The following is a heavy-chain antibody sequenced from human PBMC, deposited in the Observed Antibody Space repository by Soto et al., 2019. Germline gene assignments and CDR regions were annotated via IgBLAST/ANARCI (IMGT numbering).Heavy chain of an antibody. Sequence: XETLCLTCTVSGGSISSSSYYWGWIRQPPGKGLEWIGSIYYSGSTYYNPSLKSRVTISVDTSKNQFSLKLSSVTAADTAVYYCARQSGDYYYYGMDVWGQGTTVTVSS. J-gene: IGHJ6*02. D-gene: IGHD1-26*01. CDR3: ARQSGDYYYYGMDV. V-gene: IGHV4-39*01. CDR2: IYYSGST. CDR1: GGSISSSSYY.